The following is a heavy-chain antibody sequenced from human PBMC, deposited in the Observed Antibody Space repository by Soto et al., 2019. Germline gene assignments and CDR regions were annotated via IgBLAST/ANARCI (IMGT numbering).Heavy chain of an antibody. CDR2: ISGSGGGT. V-gene: IGHV3-23*01. J-gene: IGHJ4*02. CDR1: GFTFSSYA. CDR3: AKGDSSWSYFDF. Sequence: EVQLLESGGGLVQPGGALRLSCAASGFTFSSYAMGWVRQAPGKGLEWVSIISGSGGGTYYADSVKGRFTISRDNTKNTLDLQVNSLRAEDTAVYYCAKGDSSWSYFDFWGQGTLVTVSS. D-gene: IGHD6-13*01.